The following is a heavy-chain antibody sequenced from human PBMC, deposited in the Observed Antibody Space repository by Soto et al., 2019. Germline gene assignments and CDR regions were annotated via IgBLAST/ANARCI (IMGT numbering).Heavy chain of an antibody. Sequence: PGGSLRLSCAASGSTFSSYAMHWVRQAPGKGLEWVAVISYDGSNKYYADSVKGRFTISRDNSKNTLYLQMNSLRDEDTAVYYCECSSSPYFDYWGQGTLVTVSS. V-gene: IGHV3-30-3*01. CDR1: GSTFSSYA. CDR2: ISYDGSNK. D-gene: IGHD6-6*01. CDR3: ECSSSPYFDY. J-gene: IGHJ4*02.